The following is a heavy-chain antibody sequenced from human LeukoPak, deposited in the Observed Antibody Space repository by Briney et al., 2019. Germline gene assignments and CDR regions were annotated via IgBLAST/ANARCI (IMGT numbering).Heavy chain of an antibody. CDR3: ARGSGETGGYYYVY. CDR2: ITPIFGTA. CDR1: GGSFNRYA. V-gene: IGHV1-69*13. D-gene: IGHD3-22*01. Sequence: VASVKVSCKASGGSFNRYAISWVRQAPGQGPEWMGGITPIFGTATYAQKFQGRVTITAAESTRTAYMELRTLRSEDTAIYYCARGSGETGGYYYVYWGRGTPVTVSS. J-gene: IGHJ4*02.